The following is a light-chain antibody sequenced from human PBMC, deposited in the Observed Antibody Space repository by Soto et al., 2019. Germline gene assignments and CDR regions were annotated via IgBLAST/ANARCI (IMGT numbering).Light chain of an antibody. CDR2: AAS. J-gene: IGKJ1*01. CDR3: QQSYTTPRWT. Sequence: DIQMTQSPSSLSASVGDRVTITCRASQNIRNYLNWYQQKPGKAPKFLIYAASTLQSGVPSRFSGGGAGTDFTLTISSLQPEDFATYYGQQSYTTPRWTFGQGTKVEIK. V-gene: IGKV1-39*01. CDR1: QNIRNY.